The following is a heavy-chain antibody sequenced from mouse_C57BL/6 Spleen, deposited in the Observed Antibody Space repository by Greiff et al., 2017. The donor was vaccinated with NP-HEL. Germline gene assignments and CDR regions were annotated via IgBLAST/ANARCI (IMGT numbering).Heavy chain of an antibody. V-gene: IGHV1-76*01. J-gene: IGHJ4*01. D-gene: IGHD1-1*01. CDR1: GYTFTDYY. Sequence: QVQLKQSGAELVRPGASVKLSCKASGYTFTDYYINWVKQRPGQGLEWIARIYPGSGNTYYNEKFKGKATLTAEKSSSTAYMPLSSLTSEDSAVYFCARSDYYGSFYALDYWGQGTSVTVSS. CDR3: ARSDYYGSFYALDY. CDR2: IYPGSGNT.